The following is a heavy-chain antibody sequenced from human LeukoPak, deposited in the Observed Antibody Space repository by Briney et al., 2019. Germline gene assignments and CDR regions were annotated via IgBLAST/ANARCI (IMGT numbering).Heavy chain of an antibody. Sequence: SETLSLTCTVSGGSISSYYWSWIRQPPGKGLEWIGYIYYSGSTNYNPSLKSRVTISVDTSKNQFSLKLSSVTAADTAVYYCAREITMVRGLGVDAFDXXXQGTMVTVSS. CDR1: GGSISSYY. D-gene: IGHD3-10*01. J-gene: IGHJ3*02. CDR3: AREITMVRGLGVDAFDX. CDR2: IYYSGST. V-gene: IGHV4-59*01.